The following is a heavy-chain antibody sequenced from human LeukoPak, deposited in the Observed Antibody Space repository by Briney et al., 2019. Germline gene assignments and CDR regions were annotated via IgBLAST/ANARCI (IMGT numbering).Heavy chain of an antibody. CDR1: GGPISSSSYY. D-gene: IGHD3-10*01. CDR2: IYYSGST. J-gene: IGHJ6*03. Sequence: SETLSLTCTVSGGPISSSSYYWGWIRQPPGKGLEWIGSIYYSGSTYYNPSLKSRVTISVDTSKNQFSLKLSSVTAAATAVYYCAGRGQSHGPNKYYYYYYYMDVWGKGTTVTVSS. V-gene: IGHV4-39*07. CDR3: AGRGQSHGPNKYYYYYYYMDV.